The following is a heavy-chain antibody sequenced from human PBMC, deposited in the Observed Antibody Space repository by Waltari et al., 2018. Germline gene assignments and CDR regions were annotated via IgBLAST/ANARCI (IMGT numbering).Heavy chain of an antibody. Sequence: EVQLVESGGGLVQPGGSLRLSCAASGFTVSSYWMSWVRQAPGKGLEWVANIKQDGSEKYYVDSVKGRFTISRDNAKNSLYLQMNSLRAEDTAVYYCARDSFDWNTPDAFDIWGQGTMVTVSS. V-gene: IGHV3-7*01. J-gene: IGHJ3*02. CDR2: IKQDGSEK. CDR3: ARDSFDWNTPDAFDI. D-gene: IGHD3-9*01. CDR1: GFTVSSYW.